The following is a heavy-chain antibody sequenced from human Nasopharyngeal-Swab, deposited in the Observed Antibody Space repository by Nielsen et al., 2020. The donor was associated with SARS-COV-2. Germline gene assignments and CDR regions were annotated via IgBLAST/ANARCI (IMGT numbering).Heavy chain of an antibody. D-gene: IGHD6-13*01. CDR2: LSYDGSNK. V-gene: IGHV3-30*04. CDR3: AKENDRQLGSIDY. CDR1: GSSFGTYA. Sequence: GGSLRLSCAASGSSFGTYAIHWVRQAPGRGLEWVAVLSYDGSNKDYADSVKGRFTISRDNSKNTLYLQMNSLRAEDTAVYYCAKENDRQLGSIDYWGQGTLVTVSS. J-gene: IGHJ4*02.